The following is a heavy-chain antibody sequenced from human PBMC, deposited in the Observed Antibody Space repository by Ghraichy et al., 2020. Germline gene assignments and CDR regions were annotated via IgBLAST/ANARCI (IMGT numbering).Heavy chain of an antibody. CDR1: GGSISGYY. Sequence: SETLSLTCTVSGGSISGYYWSWIRQPPGKGLEWIGYIYYSGYTNYNPSLKSRVTISVDTSKNQFSLKLSSVTAADTAVYYCARWPQHGCSAGTFTCGFDYWGQGTLVTVSS. J-gene: IGHJ4*02. D-gene: IGHD2-15*01. CDR2: IYYSGYT. V-gene: IGHV4-59*01. CDR3: ARWPQHGCSAGTFTCGFDY.